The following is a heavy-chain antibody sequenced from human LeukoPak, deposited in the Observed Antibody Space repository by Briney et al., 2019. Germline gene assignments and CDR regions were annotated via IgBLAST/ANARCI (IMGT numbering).Heavy chain of an antibody. CDR2: ISAYNGNT. CDR3: PRNIAAAGTPNWFDP. D-gene: IGHD6-13*01. Sequence: ASVKVSCKASGYTFTGYYMHWVRQAPGQGLEWMGWISAYNGNTNYAQKLQGRVTMTTDTSTSTAYMELRSLRSDDTAVYYCPRNIAAAGTPNWFDPWGQGTLVTVSS. V-gene: IGHV1-18*04. CDR1: GYTFTGYY. J-gene: IGHJ5*02.